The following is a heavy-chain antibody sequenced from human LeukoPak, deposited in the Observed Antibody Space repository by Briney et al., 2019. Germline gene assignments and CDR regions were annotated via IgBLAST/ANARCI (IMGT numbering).Heavy chain of an antibody. CDR1: GFTFRDYT. CDR3: TREVLIVVEPASNTIDF. V-gene: IGHV3-21*01. CDR2: ISKSGTYI. Sequence: GGSLRLSCAASGFTFRDYTMNWVRQAPGKGLEWVSAISKSGTYIKYADSVKGRFTVSRDNTKNSLFLQMNSLRVEDTALYFCTREVLIVVEPASNTIDFWGQGTRVTVSS. J-gene: IGHJ4*02. D-gene: IGHD2-2*01.